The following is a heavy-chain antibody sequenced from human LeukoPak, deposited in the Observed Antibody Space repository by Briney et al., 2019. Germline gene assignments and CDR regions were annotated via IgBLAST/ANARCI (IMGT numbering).Heavy chain of an antibody. CDR3: ARDRLTYYYDSSGGGEFDY. Sequence: SETLSLTCTVSGGSISSSSYYWGWIRQPPGKGLEWIGSIYYSGSTYYNPSLKSRVTISVDTSKNQFSLKLSSVTAAGTAVYYCARDRLTYYYDSSGGGEFDYWGQGTLVTVSS. D-gene: IGHD3-22*01. V-gene: IGHV4-39*07. CDR1: GGSISSSSYY. CDR2: IYYSGST. J-gene: IGHJ4*02.